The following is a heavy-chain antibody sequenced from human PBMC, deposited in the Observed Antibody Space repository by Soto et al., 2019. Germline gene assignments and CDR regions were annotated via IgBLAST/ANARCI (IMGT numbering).Heavy chain of an antibody. J-gene: IGHJ3*02. CDR3: ARGRRGYYYGSGSYAFDI. D-gene: IGHD3-10*01. Sequence: SETLSLTCAVYGGSFSGYYWSWIRQPPGKGLEWIGEINHSGSTNYNPSLKSRVTISVDTSKNQFSLKLSSVTAADTAVYCCARGRRGYYYGSGSYAFDIWGQGTMVTVSS. CDR2: INHSGST. CDR1: GGSFSGYY. V-gene: IGHV4-34*01.